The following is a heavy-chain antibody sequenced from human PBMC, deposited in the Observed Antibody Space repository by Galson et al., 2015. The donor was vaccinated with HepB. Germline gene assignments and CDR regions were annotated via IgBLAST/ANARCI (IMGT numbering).Heavy chain of an antibody. CDR3: ARHVGESGSYGMDV. V-gene: IGHV4-39*01. CDR1: GGSTSYYY. CDR2: IYYTGTT. D-gene: IGHD2-15*01. J-gene: IGHJ6*02. Sequence: SETLSLTCTVSGGSTSYYYWSWIRQPPGRGLEWIGSIYYTGTTYYNPSLKSRVTISLDTSKNHFSLKLRSVTAADTAVYYCARHVGESGSYGMDVWGQGTTVTVSS.